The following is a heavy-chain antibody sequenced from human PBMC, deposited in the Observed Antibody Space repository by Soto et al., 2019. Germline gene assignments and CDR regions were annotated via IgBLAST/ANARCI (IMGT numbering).Heavy chain of an antibody. D-gene: IGHD3-22*01. Sequence: GGSLRLSCAASGFTFSSYGMHWVRQAPGKGLEWVAVIWYDGSNKYYADSVKGRFTISRDNSKNTLYLQMNSLRAEDTAVYNFALVQFYYNDISGRPLNAFDVWGQGTMVTVSS. CDR2: IWYDGSNK. CDR3: ALVQFYYNDISGRPLNAFDV. J-gene: IGHJ3*01. CDR1: GFTFSSYG. V-gene: IGHV3-33*01.